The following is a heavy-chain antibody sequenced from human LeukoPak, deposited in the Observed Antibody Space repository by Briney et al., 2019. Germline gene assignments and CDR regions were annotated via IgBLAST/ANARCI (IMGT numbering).Heavy chain of an antibody. CDR2: IYYSGST. CDR1: GGSISSGGYY. J-gene: IGHJ4*02. D-gene: IGHD6-13*01. CDR3: ARGIAAAGRSSIFDY. V-gene: IGHV4-31*03. Sequence: PSETLSLTCTVSGGSISSGGYYWSWIRQHPGKGLEWIGYIYYSGSTYYNPSLKSRVTISVDTSKNQFSLKLSSVTAADTAVYYCARGIAAAGRSSIFDYWGQGTLVTVSS.